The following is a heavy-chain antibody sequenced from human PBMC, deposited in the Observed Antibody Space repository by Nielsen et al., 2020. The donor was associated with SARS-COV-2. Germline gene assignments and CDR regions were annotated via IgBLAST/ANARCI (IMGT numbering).Heavy chain of an antibody. CDR2: IYSCGST. V-gene: IGHV3-53*01. D-gene: IGHD3-9*01. Sequence: VRQAPGKGLEWVSVIYSCGSTYYADSVKGRFTISRDNSKNTLYLQMNSLRAEDTAVYYCAREGREDILTGYYGLYYYYYMDVWGKGTTVTVSS. CDR3: AREGREDILTGYYGLYYYYYMDV. J-gene: IGHJ6*03.